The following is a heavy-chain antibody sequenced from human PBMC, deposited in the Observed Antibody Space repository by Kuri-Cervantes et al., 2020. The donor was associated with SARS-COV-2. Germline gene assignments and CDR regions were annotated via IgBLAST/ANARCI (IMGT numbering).Heavy chain of an antibody. CDR1: EFTFSTYA. CDR3: ARVAGYDTSGYYGAWDY. J-gene: IGHJ4*02. CDR2: ISYAGTGH. V-gene: IGHV3-30*04. D-gene: IGHD3-22*01. Sequence: YCAAYEFTFSTYAMQWVRQAPGKGLEWVAGISYAGTGHYAVSVKGRFTISRDNSENTLYLQMNSLRPEDTAVYYCARVAGYDTSGYYGAWDYWGQGILVTVSS.